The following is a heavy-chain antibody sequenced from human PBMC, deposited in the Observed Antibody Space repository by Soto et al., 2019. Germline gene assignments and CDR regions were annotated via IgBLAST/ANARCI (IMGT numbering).Heavy chain of an antibody. CDR3: AGGAQTMAFDY. CDR2: IYYSGST. CDR1: GGSISSGDYY. D-gene: IGHD3-10*01. J-gene: IGHJ4*02. V-gene: IGHV4-30-4*01. Sequence: PSETLSLTCTVSGGSISSGDYYWSWIRQPPGKGLEWIGYIYYSGSTYYNPSLKSRITISVDTSKNQFSLKMSSVTAADTAVYYCAGGAQTMAFDYWGQGTLVTVSS.